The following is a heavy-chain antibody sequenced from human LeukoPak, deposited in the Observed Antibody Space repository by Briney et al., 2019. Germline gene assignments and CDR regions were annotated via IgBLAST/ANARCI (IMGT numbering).Heavy chain of an antibody. J-gene: IGHJ4*02. CDR1: GFTFGDYA. V-gene: IGHV3-49*04. Sequence: PGRPLRLSCTASGFTFGDYAMSWVRQAPGKGLEWVGFMRRKAYDGTTEYAASVKGRFTISRDGSKSIAYLQMNSLKTEDTAVYYCTRSGWYAYWGQGTLVTVSS. D-gene: IGHD6-19*01. CDR2: MRRKAYDGTT. CDR3: TRSGWYAY.